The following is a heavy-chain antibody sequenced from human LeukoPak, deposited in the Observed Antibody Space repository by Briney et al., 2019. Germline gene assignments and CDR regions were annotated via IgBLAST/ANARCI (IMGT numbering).Heavy chain of an antibody. D-gene: IGHD5-24*01. CDR3: AREGAQDGYSYFDY. CDR2: IYYSGST. CDR1: GGSISSQY. Sequence: PSETLSLTCTVSGGSISSQYWSWLRQPPGKGLEWLGYIYYSGSTNYNPSLKSRVTISVDTSKNQFSLKLSSVTAADTAVYYCAREGAQDGYSYFDYWGQGTLVTVSS. V-gene: IGHV4-59*11. J-gene: IGHJ4*02.